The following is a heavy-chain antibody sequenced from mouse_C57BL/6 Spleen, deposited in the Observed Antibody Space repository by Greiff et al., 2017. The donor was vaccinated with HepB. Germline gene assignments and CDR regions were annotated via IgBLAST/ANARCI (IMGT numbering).Heavy chain of an antibody. CDR3: TREHYDYDNYAMDY. V-gene: IGHV5-9-1*02. CDR2: ISSGGDYI. Sequence: EVKLMESGEGLVKPGGSLKLSCAASGFTFSSYAMSWVRQTPEKRLEWVAYISSGGDYIYYADTVKGRFTISRDNARNTLYLQMSSLKSEDTAMYYGTREHYDYDNYAMDYWGQGTSVTVSS. D-gene: IGHD2-4*01. CDR1: GFTFSSYA. J-gene: IGHJ4*01.